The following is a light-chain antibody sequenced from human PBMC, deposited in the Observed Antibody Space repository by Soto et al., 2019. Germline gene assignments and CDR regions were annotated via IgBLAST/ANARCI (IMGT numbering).Light chain of an antibody. Sequence: TQSPATLSVSPGERVTLSCRASQSVGSNLAWFQQKPGQAPRLLMYAASTRPTSIAARFSGSGSGTDFILTITSLQSEDFAVYYCQQYNNWPPITFGQGTRLEIK. V-gene: IGKV3-15*01. CDR2: AAS. CDR1: QSVGSN. J-gene: IGKJ5*01. CDR3: QQYNNWPPIT.